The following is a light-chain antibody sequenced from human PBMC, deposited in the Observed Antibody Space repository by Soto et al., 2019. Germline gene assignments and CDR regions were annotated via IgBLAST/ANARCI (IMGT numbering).Light chain of an antibody. CDR3: CSYAGSLV. CDR1: SSDVGSYNL. CDR2: EGS. V-gene: IGLV2-23*01. J-gene: IGLJ2*01. Sequence: QSALTQPASVSGSPGQSITISCTGTSSDVGSYNLVSWYQQNPGKAPKLMIYEGSKRPSGVSNRFSGSKSGNTASLTISGLQAADEADYYCCSYAGSLVFGGGTKLTVL.